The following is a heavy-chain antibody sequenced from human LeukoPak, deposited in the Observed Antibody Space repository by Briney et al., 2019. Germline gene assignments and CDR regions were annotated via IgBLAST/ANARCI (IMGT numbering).Heavy chain of an antibody. J-gene: IGHJ4*02. D-gene: IGHD4-11*01. CDR2: IFYSGST. Sequence: PSETLSLTCAVYGGSFSGYYWSWIRQPPGKGLEWIGEIFYSGSTNYNPSLKSRVTLSLDKSKNQFSLQLSSVTAADTAVYYCAKSYSNYPPYFDYWGQGTLVTVSS. CDR1: GGSFSGYY. V-gene: IGHV4-34*12. CDR3: AKSYSNYPPYFDY.